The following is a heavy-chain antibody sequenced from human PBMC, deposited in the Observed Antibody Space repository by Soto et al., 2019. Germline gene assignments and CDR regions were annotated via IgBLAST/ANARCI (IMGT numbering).Heavy chain of an antibody. CDR2: IIPILGIA. V-gene: IGHV1-69*02. Sequence: ASVKVSCKASGGTFSSYTISWVRQAPGQGLEWMGRIIPILGIANYAQKFQGRVTITADKSTSTAYMELSSLRSEDTAVYYCAGYSGYDFIATDYWGQGTLVTVSS. CDR3: AGYSGYDFIATDY. D-gene: IGHD5-12*01. J-gene: IGHJ4*02. CDR1: GGTFSSYT.